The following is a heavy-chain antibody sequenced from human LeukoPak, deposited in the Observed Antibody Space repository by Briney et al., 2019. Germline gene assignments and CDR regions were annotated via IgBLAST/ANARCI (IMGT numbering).Heavy chain of an antibody. Sequence: PGGSLRLSCAASGFTFSSYAMSWVRQAPGKGLEWVSAISGSGGSTYYADSVKGRFTISRDNSKNTLYLQMNSLRAEDMAVYYCARQATRIAAAGTSIDYWGQGTLVTVSS. CDR1: GFTFSSYA. J-gene: IGHJ4*02. V-gene: IGHV3-23*01. CDR2: ISGSGGST. CDR3: ARQATRIAAAGTSIDY. D-gene: IGHD6-13*01.